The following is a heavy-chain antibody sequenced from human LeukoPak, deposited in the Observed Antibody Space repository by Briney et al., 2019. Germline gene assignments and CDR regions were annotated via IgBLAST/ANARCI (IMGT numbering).Heavy chain of an antibody. D-gene: IGHD4-17*01. J-gene: IGHJ4*02. CDR1: GFTFSSYG. CDR3: AKDGGFYGENLDY. CDR2: ISYDGSSK. V-gene: IGHV3-30*18. Sequence: GGSLRLSCAASGFTFSSYGMHWVRQAPGKGLEWVAVISYDGSSKYYADSVKGRFTISRDNSKNTLFLQMNSLRADDTAVFYCAKDGGFYGENLDYWGQGTLVTVSS.